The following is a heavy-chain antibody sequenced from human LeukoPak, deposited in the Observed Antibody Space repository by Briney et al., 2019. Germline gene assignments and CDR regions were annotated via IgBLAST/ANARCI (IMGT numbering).Heavy chain of an antibody. V-gene: IGHV4-39*07. CDR3: AREGGPYRPLDY. J-gene: IGHJ4*02. Sequence: SETLSLTCTVSGGSISSITYCWGWSRQSPGKGLEWIGEVNLQGSTNYNPSLMGRVAIAVDTSENHISLQLTSVTAADTAVYYCAREGGPYRPLDYSGQGTLVTVSS. CDR1: GGSISSITYC. CDR2: VNLQGST.